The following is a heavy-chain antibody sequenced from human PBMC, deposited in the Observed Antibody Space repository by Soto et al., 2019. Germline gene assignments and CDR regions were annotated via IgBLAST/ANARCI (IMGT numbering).Heavy chain of an antibody. CDR2: ITGSGGST. CDR3: AKERSVDTRYWFDP. J-gene: IGHJ5*02. CDR1: GFTFGTYA. V-gene: IGHV3-23*01. Sequence: EVPLLESGGGLVQPGGSLRLSCAASGFTFGTYAMNWVRQAPGKGLEWVSGITGSGGSTYYADSVKGRFTISRDNSENTLYLQMSSLRGDDTAVYYCAKERSVDTRYWFDPWGQGTLVTVSS. D-gene: IGHD5-18*01.